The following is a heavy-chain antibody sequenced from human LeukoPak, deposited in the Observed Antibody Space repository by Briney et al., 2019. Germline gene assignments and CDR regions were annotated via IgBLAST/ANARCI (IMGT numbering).Heavy chain of an antibody. CDR3: AGSSDCSSTSCFEFYGMDV. CDR1: GYTFSHYY. CDR2: IKPNGGGT. J-gene: IGHJ6*02. D-gene: IGHD2-2*01. V-gene: IGHV1-46*01. Sequence: ASVKVSCKASGYTFSHYYIHWVRQAPGHGLEWLGLIKPNGGGTTYAQKFQDRVTMTRDTSTSTVYMDLSSLRSEDTAVYYCAGSSDCSSTSCFEFYGMDVWGQGTTVTVSS.